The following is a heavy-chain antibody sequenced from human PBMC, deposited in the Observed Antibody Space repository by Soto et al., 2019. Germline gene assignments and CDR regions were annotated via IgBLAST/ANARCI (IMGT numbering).Heavy chain of an antibody. Sequence: QVQLVQSGAEVKKPGASVKVSCKASGYTFTSYAMHWVRQAPGQRLEWMGWINAGNGNTKYSQKFQGRVTITRDTSASTAYMELSSLRSEDTAVYYCARAPSITGTTLFAYWGQGTLVTVSS. CDR2: INAGNGNT. J-gene: IGHJ4*02. CDR3: ARAPSITGTTLFAY. V-gene: IGHV1-3*01. D-gene: IGHD1-20*01. CDR1: GYTFTSYA.